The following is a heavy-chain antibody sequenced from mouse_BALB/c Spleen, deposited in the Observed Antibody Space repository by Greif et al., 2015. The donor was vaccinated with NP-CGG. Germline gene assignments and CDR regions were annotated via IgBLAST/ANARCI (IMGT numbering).Heavy chain of an antibody. CDR1: GYSITSGYY. V-gene: IGHV3-6*02. D-gene: IGHD2-14*01. Sequence: VQLKESGPGLVKPSQPLSLTCSVTGYSITSGYYWNWIRQFPGNKLEWMGYISYDGSNNYNPSLKNRISITRDTSKNQFFLKLNSVTTEDTATYYGARDKGYRYDVGYAMDYWGQGTSVTVSS. CDR2: ISYDGSN. CDR3: ARDKGYRYDVGYAMDY. J-gene: IGHJ4*01.